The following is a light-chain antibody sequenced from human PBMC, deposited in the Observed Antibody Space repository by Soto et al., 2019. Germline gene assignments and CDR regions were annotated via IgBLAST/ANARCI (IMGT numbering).Light chain of an antibody. J-gene: IGLJ2*01. CDR1: SSDVGGYNY. V-gene: IGLV2-14*01. CDR2: EVS. Sequence: QSALTQPASVSGSPGPSITISCTGTSSDVGGYNYVSWYQQHPGKAPKVMIYEVSNRPSGVSNRFSGSKAGNTASLTSSGLQTEDEADYYCSSYTSSTTPVIFGGGTKVTVL. CDR3: SSYTSSTTPVI.